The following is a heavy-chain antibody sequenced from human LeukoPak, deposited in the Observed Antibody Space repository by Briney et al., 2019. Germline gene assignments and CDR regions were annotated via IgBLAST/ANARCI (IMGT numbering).Heavy chain of an antibody. CDR3: AKDRSVTTAGVVDY. V-gene: IGHV3-30*18. J-gene: IGHJ4*02. D-gene: IGHD4-17*01. Sequence: PGRSLRLSCAASGFTFSSYGMHWVRQAPGKGLEWVAVVSYDGSNKYYADSVKGRFTISRDNSKNTLYLQMNSLRAEDTAVYYCAKDRSVTTAGVVDYWGQGTLVTVSS. CDR2: VSYDGSNK. CDR1: GFTFSSYG.